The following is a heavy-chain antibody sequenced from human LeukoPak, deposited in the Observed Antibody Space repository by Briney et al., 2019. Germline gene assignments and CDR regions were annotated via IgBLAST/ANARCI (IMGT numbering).Heavy chain of an antibody. Sequence: ASVKVSCKASGYTFTSYYMHWVRQAPGQGLEWMGGFDPEDGETIYAQKFQGRVTMTEDTSTDAAYMELSSLRSEDTAVYYCATGRYYDILTGYYPWDYWGQGTLVTVSS. D-gene: IGHD3-9*01. CDR1: GYTFTSYY. CDR2: FDPEDGET. J-gene: IGHJ4*02. CDR3: ATGRYYDILTGYYPWDY. V-gene: IGHV1-24*01.